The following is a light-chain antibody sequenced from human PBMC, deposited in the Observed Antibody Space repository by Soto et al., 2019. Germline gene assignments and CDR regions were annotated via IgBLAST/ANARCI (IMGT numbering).Light chain of an antibody. CDR1: SSNIGSNI. CDR3: SAWDASPRAIL. V-gene: IGLV1-44*01. J-gene: IGLJ2*01. Sequence: QSVLSQPPSASGTPGQTVTISCSGRSSNIGSNIVNWYQQLPGTAPKLLIYNNDHRPSGVADRFSGSKSGTSASLAISGLQSEDEADYYCSAWDASPRAILFGGGTKLTVL. CDR2: NND.